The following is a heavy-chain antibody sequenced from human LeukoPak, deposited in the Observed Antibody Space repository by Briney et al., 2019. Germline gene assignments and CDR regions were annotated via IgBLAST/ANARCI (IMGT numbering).Heavy chain of an antibody. Sequence: ASVKVSCKASGGTFSSYAISWVRQAPGQGLEWMGGIIPIFGTANYAQKFQGRVTITADESTSTAYMELSSLRSEDTAVYYCARDRGGYSNYDWFDPWGQGTLVTVSS. J-gene: IGHJ5*02. D-gene: IGHD4-11*01. CDR3: ARDRGGYSNYDWFDP. CDR1: GGTFSSYA. CDR2: IIPIFGTA. V-gene: IGHV1-69*13.